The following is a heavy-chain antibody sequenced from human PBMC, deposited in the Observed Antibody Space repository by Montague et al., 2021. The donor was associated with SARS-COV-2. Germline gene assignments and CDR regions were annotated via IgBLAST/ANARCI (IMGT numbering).Heavy chain of an antibody. J-gene: IGHJ4*02. V-gene: IGHV6-1*01. CDR1: GDSVSMNRAA. Sequence: CAISGDSVSMNRAAWNWIRQSPSRGLEWFGGSYYRPKWYNDYPVSVKSRITINPDTSKNQISLQLNSVTPEDTAVYYCARTSSSSDYWGQGTLVTVSS. CDR2: SYYRPKWYN. CDR3: ARTSSSSDY.